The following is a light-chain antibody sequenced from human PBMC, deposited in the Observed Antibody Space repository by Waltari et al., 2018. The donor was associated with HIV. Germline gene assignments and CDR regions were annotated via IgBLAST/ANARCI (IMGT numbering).Light chain of an antibody. V-gene: IGKV4-1*01. Sequence: DIVMTQSPDSLAVSLGARATITCTSSQSVLYSSNNKNYLAWYQQKPGQPPKLLIYWASTRESGVPDRFSGSGSGTDFTLTISSLQAEDVAVYYCQQYYSTPLTFGGGTKVEIK. J-gene: IGKJ4*01. CDR3: QQYYSTPLT. CDR2: WAS. CDR1: QSVLYSSNNKNY.